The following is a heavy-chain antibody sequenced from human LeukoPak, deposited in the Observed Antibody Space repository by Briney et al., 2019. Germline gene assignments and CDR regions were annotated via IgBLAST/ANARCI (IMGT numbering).Heavy chain of an antibody. CDR3: ARDSDSGPWIQLWC. CDR2: IYSGGST. V-gene: IGHV3-53*01. D-gene: IGHD5-18*01. J-gene: IGHJ4*02. CDR1: AFTVSRNY. Sequence: FLGPSCAAAAFTVSRNYTGWVRQVQRKGLEWVSVIYSGGSTYYADSVKGRFTISRDNSKNTLYLQMNSLRAEDTAVYYCARDSDSGPWIQLWCWGQGTLVTVSS.